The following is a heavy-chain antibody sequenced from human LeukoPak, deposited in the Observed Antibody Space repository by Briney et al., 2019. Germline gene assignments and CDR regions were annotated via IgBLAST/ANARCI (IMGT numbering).Heavy chain of an antibody. CDR3: ASGAAPPFYYMDV. CDR2: IIPIFGTA. Sequence: SVKVSCKASGGTFSGYAISWVRQAPGQGLEWMGGIIPIFGTANYAQKFQGRVTITADESTSTAYMELSSLRSEDTAVYYCASGAAPPFYYMDVWGKGTTVTVSS. CDR1: GGTFSGYA. V-gene: IGHV1-69*13. J-gene: IGHJ6*03. D-gene: IGHD2-15*01.